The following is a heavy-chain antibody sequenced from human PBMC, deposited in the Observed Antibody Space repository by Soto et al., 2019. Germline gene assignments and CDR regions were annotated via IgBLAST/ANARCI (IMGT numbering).Heavy chain of an antibody. Sequence: EVQLLESGGGLVQPGGSLRLSCAASGFTFSSYAMSWVRQAPGKGLEWVSAISGSGGSTYYADSVKGRFTISRDNPKNPLHLQMNSLRAEDTAVYYCAKDRRYVRLGVCLDYWGQGTLVTVSS. CDR1: GFTFSSYA. CDR3: AKDRRYVRLGVCLDY. V-gene: IGHV3-23*01. J-gene: IGHJ4*02. CDR2: ISGSGGST. D-gene: IGHD3-16*01.